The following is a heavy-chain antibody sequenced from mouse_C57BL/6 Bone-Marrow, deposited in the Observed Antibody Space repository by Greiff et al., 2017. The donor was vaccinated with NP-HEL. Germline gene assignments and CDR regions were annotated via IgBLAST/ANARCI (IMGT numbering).Heavy chain of an antibody. CDR1: GFNIKDYY. CDR2: IDPEDGGT. CDR3: TIRLWLRRAWFAY. V-gene: IGHV14-1*01. Sequence: VQLQQSGAELVRPGASVKLSCTASGFNIKDYYMHWVKQRPEQGLEWIGRIDPEDGGTEYAPKFQGKATMTADTSSNTAYLQLSSLTSEDSAVYDCTIRLWLRRAWFAYWGQGTLVTVSA. J-gene: IGHJ3*01. D-gene: IGHD2-2*01.